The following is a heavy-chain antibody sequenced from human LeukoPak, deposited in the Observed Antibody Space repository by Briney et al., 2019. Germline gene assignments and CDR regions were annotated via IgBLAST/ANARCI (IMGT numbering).Heavy chain of an antibody. CDR1: GFTVSSNS. D-gene: IGHD1-26*01. Sequence: GGSLRLSCTVSGFTVSSNSMSWARQAPGKGLEWVSFIYSDNTHYSDSVKGRFTISRDNSKNTLYLQMNSLRAEDTAVYYCARGGSYLSAFDIWGQGTMVTVSS. V-gene: IGHV3-53*01. CDR2: IYSDNT. CDR3: ARGGSYLSAFDI. J-gene: IGHJ3*02.